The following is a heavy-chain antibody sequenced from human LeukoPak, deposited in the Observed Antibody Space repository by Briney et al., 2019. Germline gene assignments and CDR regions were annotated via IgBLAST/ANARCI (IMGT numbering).Heavy chain of an antibody. CDR3: APNDFWDY. D-gene: IGHD3-3*01. CDR2: ISSSSSYI. V-gene: IGHV3-21*01. Sequence: GGSLRLSCAASGFTFSSYWMSWVRQAPGKGLEWVSSISSSSSYIYYADSVKGRFTISRDNAKNSLYLQMNSLRAEDTAVYYCAPNDFWDYWGQGTLVTVSS. J-gene: IGHJ4*02. CDR1: GFTFSSYW.